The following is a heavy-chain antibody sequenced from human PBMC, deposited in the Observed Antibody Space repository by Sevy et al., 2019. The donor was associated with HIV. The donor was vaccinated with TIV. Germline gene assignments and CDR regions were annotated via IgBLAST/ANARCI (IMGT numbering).Heavy chain of an antibody. CDR2: INSDGSNT. V-gene: IGHV3-74*01. CDR3: AKGITMMLLVLDAIVI. J-gene: IGHJ3*02. CDR1: GFTFSSYW. Sequence: GGSLRLSCAASGFTFSSYWMHWVRQPPGKGLVWVSRINSDGSNTSYADSVKGRFTISRDNAKNTLYLQMNGLRAEDTAVYYCAKGITMMLLVLDAIVIWGQGTMVTVSS. D-gene: IGHD3-22*01.